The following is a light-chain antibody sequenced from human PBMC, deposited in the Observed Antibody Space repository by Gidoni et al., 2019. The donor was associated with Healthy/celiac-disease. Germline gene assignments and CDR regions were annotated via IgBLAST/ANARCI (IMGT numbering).Light chain of an antibody. CDR1: QSVLYSSNNKNY. Sequence: DIVMTQSPDSLAVSLGERATINCKSSQSVLYSSNNKNYLAWYQQKPGQPPKLLIYWASTRESGVPDRISGSGSGTDFTLTISSLQAEDVAVYYCQQYYSTPPCTFGQGTRLEIK. CDR2: WAS. V-gene: IGKV4-1*01. CDR3: QQYYSTPPCT. J-gene: IGKJ5*01.